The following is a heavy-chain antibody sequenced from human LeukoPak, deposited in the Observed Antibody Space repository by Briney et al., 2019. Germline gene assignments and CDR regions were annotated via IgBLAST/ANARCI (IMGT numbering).Heavy chain of an antibody. J-gene: IGHJ4*02. V-gene: IGHV4-59*08. CDR3: ATQVRPRAPIDY. CDR1: GGSISSYY. Sequence: SETLSLTCTVSGGSISSYYWSWIRQPPGKGLEWIGYIYYSGSTNYNPSLKSRVTISVDTSKNQFSLKLSSVASADTAVYYCATQVRPRAPIDYWGQGTLVTVSS. CDR2: IYYSGST. D-gene: IGHD4/OR15-4a*01.